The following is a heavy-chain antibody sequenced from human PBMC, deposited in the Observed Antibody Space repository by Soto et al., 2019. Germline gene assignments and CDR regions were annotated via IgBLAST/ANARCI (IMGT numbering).Heavy chain of an antibody. CDR3: AYGSGSYYDGYGMDV. Sequence: GESLKISCKGSGYSCTSYWIGWVRQMPGKGLEWMGIIYPGDSDTRYSPSFQGQVTISADKSIGTAYLQWSSLKASDTAMYYCAYGSGSYYDGYGMDVWGQGTPVTVSS. CDR1: GYSCTSYW. CDR2: IYPGDSDT. J-gene: IGHJ6*02. D-gene: IGHD3-10*01. V-gene: IGHV5-51*01.